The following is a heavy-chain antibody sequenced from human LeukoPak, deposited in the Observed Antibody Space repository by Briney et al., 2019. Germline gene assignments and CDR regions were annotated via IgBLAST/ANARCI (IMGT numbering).Heavy chain of an antibody. CDR3: ARGFDYYDSSGYLSNWYFDL. J-gene: IGHJ2*01. D-gene: IGHD3-22*01. V-gene: IGHV4-38-2*02. CDR1: GYSISIAFY. Sequence: SETLSLTCTVSGYSISIAFYWGWIRQPPGKGLEWIGSISHSGSTYDNPSLKSRVTISVDTSKNQFSLKLSSVTAADTAVYYCARGFDYYDSSGYLSNWYFDLWGRGTLVTVSS. CDR2: ISHSGST.